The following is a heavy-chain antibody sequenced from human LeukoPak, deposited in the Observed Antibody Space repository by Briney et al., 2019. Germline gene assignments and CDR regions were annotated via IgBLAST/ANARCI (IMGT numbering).Heavy chain of an antibody. CDR3: AMMTPAPDASFDY. CDR2: INPNSGGT. V-gene: IGHV1-2*02. Sequence: ASVKVSCKTSGYTFTGYYLHWVRQAPGQGLEWMGWINPNSGGTNYAQKFQGRVTMTRDTSISTAYMELSRLRSDDTAVYYCAMMTPAPDASFDYWGQGTLVTVSS. J-gene: IGHJ4*02. CDR1: GYTFTGYY.